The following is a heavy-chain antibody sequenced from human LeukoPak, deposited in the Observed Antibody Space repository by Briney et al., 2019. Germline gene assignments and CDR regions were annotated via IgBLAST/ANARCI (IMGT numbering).Heavy chain of an antibody. Sequence: PSETLSLTCAVYGGSFSGYYWSWIRQPPGKGLEWIGEINHSGSTNYNPSLKSRVTISVDTSKNQFSLKLSSVTAADTAVYYCARLNYYDSSGYYHPYYYYYYMDVWGKGTTVTVS. D-gene: IGHD3-22*01. CDR2: INHSGST. CDR3: ARLNYYDSSGYYHPYYYYYYMDV. J-gene: IGHJ6*03. CDR1: GGSFSGYY. V-gene: IGHV4-34*01.